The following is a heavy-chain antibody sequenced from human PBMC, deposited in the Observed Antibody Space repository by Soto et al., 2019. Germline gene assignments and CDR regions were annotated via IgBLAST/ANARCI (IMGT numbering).Heavy chain of an antibody. Sequence: GGSLRLSCAASGFTFGGSAMHWVRQASGKGLEWVGHIRSKTNSYATAYAESVKGRFTISRDDSMNTAYLQMNSLKTEDTAVYFCTRQTDAVQWLVVPTDYNFDYWGQGTLVTVS. D-gene: IGHD6-19*01. V-gene: IGHV3-73*01. CDR2: IRSKTNSYAT. J-gene: IGHJ4*02. CDR1: GFTFGGSA. CDR3: TRQTDAVQWLVVPTDYNFDY.